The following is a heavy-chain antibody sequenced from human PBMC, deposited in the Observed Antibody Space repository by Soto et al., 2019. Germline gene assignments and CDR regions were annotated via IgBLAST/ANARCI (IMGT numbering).Heavy chain of an antibody. Sequence: GGSLRLSCAASGFTFGGSAMHWVRQASGKGLEWVGHIRSKTNSYATAYAESVKGRFTISRDDSMNTAYLQMNSLKTEDTAVYFCTRQTDAVQWLVVPTDYNFDYWGQGTLVTVS. D-gene: IGHD6-19*01. V-gene: IGHV3-73*01. CDR2: IRSKTNSYAT. J-gene: IGHJ4*02. CDR1: GFTFGGSA. CDR3: TRQTDAVQWLVVPTDYNFDY.